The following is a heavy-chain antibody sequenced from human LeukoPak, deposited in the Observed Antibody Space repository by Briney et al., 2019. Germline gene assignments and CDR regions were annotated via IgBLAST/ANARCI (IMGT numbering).Heavy chain of an antibody. CDR2: ISSSSSYI. D-gene: IGHD7-27*01. Sequence: GGSLRLSCAASGFTFSSYSMNWVRQAPGKGLEWVSSISSSSSYIYYADSVKGRFTISRDNAKNSLYLQMNSLRAEDTAVYYCARLHTRTINWVDAFDIWGQGTMVTVSS. CDR3: ARLHTRTINWVDAFDI. V-gene: IGHV3-21*01. CDR1: GFTFSSYS. J-gene: IGHJ3*02.